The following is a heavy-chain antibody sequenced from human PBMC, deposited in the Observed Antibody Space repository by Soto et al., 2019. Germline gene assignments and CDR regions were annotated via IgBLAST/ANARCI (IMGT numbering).Heavy chain of an antibody. CDR2: INPNSGGT. Sequence: GASVKVSCKASGYTFTGYYMHWVRQAPGQGLEWMGWINPNSGGTNYAQKFQGWVTMTRDTSISTAYMELSRLRSDDTAVYYCARFCSGGSCPSYYGMDVWGQGTTVTVSS. D-gene: IGHD2-15*01. J-gene: IGHJ6*02. V-gene: IGHV1-2*04. CDR1: GYTFTGYY. CDR3: ARFCSGGSCPSYYGMDV.